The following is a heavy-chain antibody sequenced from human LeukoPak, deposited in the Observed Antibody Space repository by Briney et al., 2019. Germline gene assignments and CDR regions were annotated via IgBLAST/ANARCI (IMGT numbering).Heavy chain of an antibody. CDR3: VRDNAAADGALDY. CDR2: IWYDGSHR. V-gene: IGHV3-33*01. J-gene: IGHJ4*02. D-gene: IGHD5-24*01. CDR1: GFTFSSHG. Sequence: GGPLRLSCVASGFTFSSHGMHWVRQAPGKGLEWVAVIWYDGSHRYYPDSVKGRFTISRDNSKNTLFLQMDSLRVDDTAVYYCVRDNAAADGALDYWGQGSLVTVSS.